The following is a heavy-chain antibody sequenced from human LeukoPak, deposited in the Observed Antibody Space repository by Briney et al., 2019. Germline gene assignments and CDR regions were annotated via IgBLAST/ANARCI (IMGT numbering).Heavy chain of an antibody. J-gene: IGHJ1*01. CDR3: ARDLTTSSTAYLHH. V-gene: IGHV3-23*01. CDR2: ISASGDVT. CDR1: RFSFSAYP. Sequence: GGSLRLSCEASRFSFSAYPMGWVRRAPGKGLEWVSGISASGDVTFHADPLQGRFTISRDSGKNSLYLQMNSLRADDTAVYYCARDLTTSSTAYLHHWGQGTLVTVSS. D-gene: IGHD6-6*01.